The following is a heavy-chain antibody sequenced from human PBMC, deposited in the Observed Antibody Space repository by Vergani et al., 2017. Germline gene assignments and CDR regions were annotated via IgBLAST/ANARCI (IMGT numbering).Heavy chain of an antibody. CDR2: IYNSGST. J-gene: IGHJ2*01. Sequence: QVQLQESGPGLVKPSETLSLTCTVSGGSISSYYWSWFRQPAGQGLEWIGRIYNSGSTNYNPSLNSRVTISVDTSNNQFSMKLSSLTAAVTAVYSCALDRDPGYSSSYSYWYFDLWGRGTLVTVSS. V-gene: IGHV4-4*07. CDR1: GGSISSYY. CDR3: ALDRDPGYSSSYSYWYFDL. D-gene: IGHD6-13*01.